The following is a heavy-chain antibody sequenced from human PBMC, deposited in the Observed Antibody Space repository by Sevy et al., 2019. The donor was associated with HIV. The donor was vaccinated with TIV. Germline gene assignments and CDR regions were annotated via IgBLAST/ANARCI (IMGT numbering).Heavy chain of an antibody. CDR3: ARQGGIVDRAFDY. CDR2: MYSSGNT. CDR1: GGSISSSSYD. V-gene: IGHV4-39*01. Sequence: SETLSLTCTVSGGSISSSSYDWGWISQPPGKGLEWIGSMYSSGNTYYNPSLKSRVTIFVDTSKNQISLKLTSVTAADTAVYYCARQGGIVDRAFDYWGQGTLVTVSS. J-gene: IGHJ4*02. D-gene: IGHD2-21*01.